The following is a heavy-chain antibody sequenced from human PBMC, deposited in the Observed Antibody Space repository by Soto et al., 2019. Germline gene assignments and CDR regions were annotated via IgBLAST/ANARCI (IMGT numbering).Heavy chain of an antibody. Sequence: GGSLRLSCTASGFTFNTYALSWVRQAPGKGLEWVSSISASGGSTNFADSVKGRFSISRDNSKNMLFLQMNSLRAEDAAVYYCARRPEGRHFDYWGQGTLVTVSS. J-gene: IGHJ4*02. V-gene: IGHV3-23*01. CDR2: ISASGGST. D-gene: IGHD1-1*01. CDR1: GFTFNTYA. CDR3: ARRPEGRHFDY.